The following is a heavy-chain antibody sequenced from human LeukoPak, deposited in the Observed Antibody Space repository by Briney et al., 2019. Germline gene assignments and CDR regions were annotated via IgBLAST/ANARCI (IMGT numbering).Heavy chain of an antibody. J-gene: IGHJ4*02. D-gene: IGHD3-10*01. CDR1: GFTLSNYW. CDR2: INSDGRTT. Sequence: PGGSLRLSCAASGFTLSNYWMHWVRQAPGKGLVWVSRINSDGRTTNYADSVKGRFTISRDNAKNTVYLQMNSLRAEDTAQYYCHLLGTMVTQNTDYWGQGTLVTVSS. V-gene: IGHV3-74*01. CDR3: HLLGTMVTQNTDY.